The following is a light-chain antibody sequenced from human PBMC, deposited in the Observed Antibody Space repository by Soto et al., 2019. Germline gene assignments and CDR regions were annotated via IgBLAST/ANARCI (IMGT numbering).Light chain of an antibody. J-gene: IGLJ1*01. V-gene: IGLV1-40*01. CDR1: SSNIGAGYD. Sequence: QSVLTQPPSVSGAPGQRVTISCTGSSSNIGAGYDVHWYQQLPGTAPKLLIYGNSNRPSGVPDRFSGSKSGTSASLAITGLQAHDDAHYYSQSSDSTLLYVFGTGTKVTVL. CDR2: GNS. CDR3: QSSDSTLLYV.